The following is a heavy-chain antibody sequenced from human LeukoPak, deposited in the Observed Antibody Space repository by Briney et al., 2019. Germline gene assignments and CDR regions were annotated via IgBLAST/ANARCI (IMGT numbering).Heavy chain of an antibody. Sequence: ASVKVSCKASGYTFTGYYMHWVRQAPGQGLEWMGWINPNSGGTNYAQKFQGRVTMTRDTSISTAYMELSRPRSDDTAVYYCARGRGRGCGGDCYSFGFDYWGQGTLVTVSS. D-gene: IGHD2-21*02. V-gene: IGHV1-2*02. CDR3: ARGRGRGCGGDCYSFGFDY. CDR2: INPNSGGT. CDR1: GYTFTGYY. J-gene: IGHJ4*02.